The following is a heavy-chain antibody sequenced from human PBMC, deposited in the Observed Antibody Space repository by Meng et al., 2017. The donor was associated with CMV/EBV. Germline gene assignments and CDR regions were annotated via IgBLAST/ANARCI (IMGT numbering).Heavy chain of an antibody. CDR1: GYTFTGYY. V-gene: IGHV1-2*02. D-gene: IGHD3-9*01. CDR2: INPNSGGT. Sequence: ASVKVSCKASGYTFTGYYMHWVRQAPGQGLEWMGWINPNSGGTNYAQKFQGRVTMTRDTSISTAYMELSRLRSDDTAVYYCARQYYDILTGYYNVIGVFDYWGQGTLVTVSS. CDR3: ARQYYDILTGYYNVIGVFDY. J-gene: IGHJ4*02.